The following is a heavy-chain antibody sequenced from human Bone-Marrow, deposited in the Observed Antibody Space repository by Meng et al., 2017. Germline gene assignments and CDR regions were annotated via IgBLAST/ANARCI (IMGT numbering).Heavy chain of an antibody. CDR1: GGSFSGYY. V-gene: IGHV4-34*01. J-gene: IGHJ2*01. CDR3: ARGRVTTVTTPNWYFDL. D-gene: IGHD4-17*01. Sequence: LEPSETLSLTWRVYGGSFSGYYWSWIRKPPGKGLEWIGEINHSGSTNYNPSLKSRVTISVHTSKNQFSLKLSSVTAADTAVYYCARGRVTTVTTPNWYFDLWGRGTLV. CDR2: INHSGST.